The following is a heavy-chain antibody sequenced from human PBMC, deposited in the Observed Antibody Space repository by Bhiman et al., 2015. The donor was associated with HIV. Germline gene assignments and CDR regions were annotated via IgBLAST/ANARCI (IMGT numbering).Heavy chain of an antibody. J-gene: IGHJ4*02. D-gene: IGHD3-10*01. Sequence: VQLVESGGGVVQPGRSLRLSCAASRFTFSSNSMNWVRQAPGKGLEWVSYISSSSSTIYYADSVKGRFTISRDNAKNSLYLQMNSLRAEDTAVYYCASGSGSVNFDYWGQGTLVTVSS. V-gene: IGHV3-48*01. CDR1: RFTFSSNS. CDR3: ASGSGSVNFDY. CDR2: ISSSSSTI.